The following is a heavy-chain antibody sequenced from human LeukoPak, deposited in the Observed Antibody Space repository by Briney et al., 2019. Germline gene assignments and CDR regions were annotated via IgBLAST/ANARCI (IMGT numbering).Heavy chain of an antibody. CDR3: ARDFWDSSGFKQIDY. V-gene: IGHV3-33*01. CDR1: GFTFSVYG. CDR2: IWYDGSNK. D-gene: IGHD3-22*01. J-gene: IGHJ4*02. Sequence: GGSLRLSCAASGFTFSVYGIHWVRQAPGKGLEWVALIWYDGSNKYYVDPVKGRFTISRDNSKNTLYLQMNSLRVEDTAVYYCARDFWDSSGFKQIDYWGQGTLVTVSS.